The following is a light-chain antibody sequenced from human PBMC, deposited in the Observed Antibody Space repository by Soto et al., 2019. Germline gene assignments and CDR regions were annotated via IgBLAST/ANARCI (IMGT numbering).Light chain of an antibody. CDR3: QQLNSDWYA. J-gene: IGKJ2*01. CDR1: QGISTY. CDR2: GAS. V-gene: IGKV1-9*01. Sequence: DIQLTQSPSFLSASVGDRVTITCRASQGISTYLAWYLQRPGKAPKLLIYGASTLQSGAPSRFSGSGSGTEFTLTIRSLQPEEFGTYYGQQLNSDWYAFGQGTKLEIK.